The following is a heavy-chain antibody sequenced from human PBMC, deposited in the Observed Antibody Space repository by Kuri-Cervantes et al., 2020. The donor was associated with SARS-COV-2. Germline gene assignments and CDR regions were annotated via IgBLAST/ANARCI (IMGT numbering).Heavy chain of an antibody. D-gene: IGHD1-26*01. Sequence: ASVKVSCKASGYTFTGYYMHWVRQAPGQGLVWMGWINPNSGGTNYAQKFQGRVTMTRGTSISTAYMELSRLRSDDTAVYYCARYPGRGAFDIWGQGTMVTVSS. CDR1: GYTFTGYY. CDR3: ARYPGRGAFDI. CDR2: INPNSGGT. J-gene: IGHJ3*02. V-gene: IGHV1-2*02.